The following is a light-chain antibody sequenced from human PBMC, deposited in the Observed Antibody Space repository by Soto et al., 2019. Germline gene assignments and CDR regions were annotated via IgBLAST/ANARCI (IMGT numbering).Light chain of an antibody. CDR1: QSLVHSDGIAY. Sequence: DVVMTQSPLSLPVTLGQPGSISCRSKQSLVHSDGIAYFSWLQQRPGRSPRRXSYKVSNRDSGVPARFSGSGSGTDFALKISRVEAEDVAVYYCMQGTHWPITFGQGTRLEIK. J-gene: IGKJ5*01. CDR3: MQGTHWPIT. V-gene: IGKV2-30*02. CDR2: KVS.